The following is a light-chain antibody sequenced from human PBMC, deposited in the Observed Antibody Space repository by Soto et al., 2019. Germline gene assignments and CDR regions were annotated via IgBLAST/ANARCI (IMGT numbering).Light chain of an antibody. CDR1: QSISAW. Sequence: DIQMTQSPSTLSASVGDSVSINCRASQSISAWLAWYQQKPGKAPRLLIYKASTLEIGVPSRFSGSGSGTEFTLTISSLQPDDVAIYYCQQYNSYSPLTFGGGTKVDIK. CDR2: KAS. V-gene: IGKV1-5*03. CDR3: QQYNSYSPLT. J-gene: IGKJ4*01.